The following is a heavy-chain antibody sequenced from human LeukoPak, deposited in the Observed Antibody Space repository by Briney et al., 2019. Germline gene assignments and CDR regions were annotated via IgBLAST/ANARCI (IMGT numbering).Heavy chain of an antibody. CDR2: IYHSGST. D-gene: IGHD5-18*01. Sequence: SETLSLTCAVSGGSISSGGYSWSWIRQPPGKGLEWIGYIYHSGSTYYNPSLTSRVTISVDRSKNEFSLKLRSVTAADPAVYYCVRWVQLGYVDLWGRGPLVTVSA. CDR3: VRWVQLGYVDL. V-gene: IGHV4-30-2*01. J-gene: IGHJ2*01. CDR1: GGSISSGGYS.